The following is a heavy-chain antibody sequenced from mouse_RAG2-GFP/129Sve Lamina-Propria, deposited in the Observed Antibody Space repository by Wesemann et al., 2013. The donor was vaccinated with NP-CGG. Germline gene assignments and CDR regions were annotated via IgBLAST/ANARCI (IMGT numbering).Heavy chain of an antibody. CDR3: ARFRLSGYAMDY. V-gene: IGHV1-69*02. CDR2: IDPSDSYT. Sequence: QVQLQQPGAELVKPGASVKLSCKASGYTFTSYWMHWVKQRPGQGLEWIGEIDPSDSYTYYNQKFKGKATLTVDKSSSTAYMQLSSLTSEDSAVYYCARFRLSGYAMDYWGQGTSVTVSS. J-gene: IGHJ4*01. D-gene: IGHD1-1*02. CDR1: GYTFTSYW.